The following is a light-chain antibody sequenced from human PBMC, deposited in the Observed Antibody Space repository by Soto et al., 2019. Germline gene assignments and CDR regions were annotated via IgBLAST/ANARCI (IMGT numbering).Light chain of an antibody. Sequence: QSALTQPPSASGSPGQSVTISCTGTSSDVGGYNFVSWYQQHPGKAPKLIIYEVTKRPSGVPDRFSGSKSVNTASLTVAGRQAEDEADYYCCSDGGNNSLVFGGGTQLTVL. V-gene: IGLV2-8*01. J-gene: IGLJ3*02. CDR3: CSDGGNNSLV. CDR2: EVT. CDR1: SSDVGGYNF.